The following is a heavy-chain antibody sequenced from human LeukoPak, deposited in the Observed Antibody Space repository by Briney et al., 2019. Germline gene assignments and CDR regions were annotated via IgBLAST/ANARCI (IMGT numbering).Heavy chain of an antibody. CDR3: ARDRVVVTATYFDY. D-gene: IGHD2-21*02. Sequence: PSETLSLTCTVSGGSISSSSYYWSWIRQPAGKGLEWIGRIYTSGSTNYNPSLKSRVTMSVDTSKNQFSLKLSSVTAADTAVYYCARDRVVVTATYFDYWGQGTLVTVSS. V-gene: IGHV4-61*02. CDR2: IYTSGST. J-gene: IGHJ4*02. CDR1: GGSISSSSYY.